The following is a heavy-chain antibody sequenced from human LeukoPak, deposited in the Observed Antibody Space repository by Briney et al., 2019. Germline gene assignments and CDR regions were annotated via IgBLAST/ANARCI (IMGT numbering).Heavy chain of an antibody. CDR1: GGSISSSNW. CDR2: IYHSGST. J-gene: IGHJ3*02. V-gene: IGHV4-4*02. Sequence: SETLSLTCAVSGGSISSSNWWSWVRQPPGKGLEWIGEIYHSGSTNYNPSLKSRVTISVDKSKNQFSLKLSSVTAADTAVYYCAREGIQGQYAFDIWGQGTMVTVSS. CDR3: AREGIQGQYAFDI.